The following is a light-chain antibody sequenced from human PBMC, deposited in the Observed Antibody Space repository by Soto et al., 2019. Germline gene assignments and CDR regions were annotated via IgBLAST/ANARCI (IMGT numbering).Light chain of an antibody. CDR2: GAS. CDR1: QIVSDN. CDR3: QQYNNWPLT. V-gene: IGKV3D-15*01. J-gene: IGKJ4*01. Sequence: EIVMTQSPVTLSVSPGERATPSCRASQIVSDNLAWYQQKPGQAPRLLFYGASTRATDIPVRFSGSGSGTEFTLTISSLQSEDFAVYYCQQYNNWPLTFGGGTKVDIK.